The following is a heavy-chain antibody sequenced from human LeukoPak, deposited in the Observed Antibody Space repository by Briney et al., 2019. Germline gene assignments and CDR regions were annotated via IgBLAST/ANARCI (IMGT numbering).Heavy chain of an antibody. D-gene: IGHD1-26*01. Sequence: GGSLRLSCAASGFTFSSAWMHWVRQGPGTGLVWVSRITDDGTTTYADSVKGRFTISRDNAKNTLYLQMNSLRAEDTAVYYCVRDRVGPDYWGQGTQVIVSS. CDR2: ITDDGTT. V-gene: IGHV3-74*03. CDR3: VRDRVGPDY. J-gene: IGHJ4*02. CDR1: GFTFSSAW.